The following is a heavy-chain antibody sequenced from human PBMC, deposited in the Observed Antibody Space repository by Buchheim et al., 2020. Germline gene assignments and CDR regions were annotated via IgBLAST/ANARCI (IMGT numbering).Heavy chain of an antibody. D-gene: IGHD3-22*01. V-gene: IGHV4-59*01. CDR1: GGSISSYY. J-gene: IGHJ4*02. CDR2: IYYSGST. CDR3: ATLTFYDSSGYWSRVDY. Sequence: QVQLQESGPGLVKPSETLSLTCTVSGGSISSYYWSWIRQPPGKGLEWIGYIYYSGSTNYNPSLKSRVTISVDTSKNQFSLKLSSVTAADTAVYYCATLTFYDSSGYWSRVDYWGQGTL.